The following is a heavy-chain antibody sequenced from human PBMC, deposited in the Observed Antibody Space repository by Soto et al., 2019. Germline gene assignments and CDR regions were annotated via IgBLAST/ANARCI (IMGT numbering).Heavy chain of an antibody. CDR3: ARGRWYRLWFDP. J-gene: IGHJ5*02. Sequence: PSETLSLTCAVYGGSFSGYYWGWIRQPPGKGLEGIGEINHSGSTNYNPSLKSRVTISVDTSKNQFSLKLSSVTAADTAVYYCARGRWYRLWFDPWGQGTLVTVSS. CDR1: GGSFSGYY. CDR2: INHSGST. D-gene: IGHD2-15*01. V-gene: IGHV4-34*01.